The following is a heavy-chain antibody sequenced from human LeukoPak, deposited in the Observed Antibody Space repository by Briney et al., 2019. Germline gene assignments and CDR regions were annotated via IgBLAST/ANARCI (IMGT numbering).Heavy chain of an antibody. D-gene: IGHD2-2*02. CDR2: ISAYNGNT. V-gene: IGHV1-18*01. J-gene: IGHJ4*02. CDR1: GYTFTSYG. Sequence: ASVKVSCKASGYTFTSYGISWVRQAPGQGLEWMGWISAYNGNTNYAQKLQGRVTMTTDTSTSTAYMELRSLRSDDTAVYYCARDCSSTSCYRRCDYWGQGTLVTVSS. CDR3: ARDCSSTSCYRRCDY.